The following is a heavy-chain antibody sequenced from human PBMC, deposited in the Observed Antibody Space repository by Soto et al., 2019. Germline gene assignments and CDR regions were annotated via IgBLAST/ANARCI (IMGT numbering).Heavy chain of an antibody. CDR2: ISWNSGRI. D-gene: IGHD3-10*01. J-gene: IGHJ4*02. V-gene: IGHV3-9*01. Sequence: PGGSLRLSXAASGFAFDDYAMHWVRQAPGKGLEWVSDISWNSGRIDYPDSANGGFTISGDYAKNSQILQMNRLRAEDTALYYCAKDTDYDYGSSSYFDYWGQGTLVTVSS. CDR1: GFAFDDYA. CDR3: AKDTDYDYGSSSYFDY.